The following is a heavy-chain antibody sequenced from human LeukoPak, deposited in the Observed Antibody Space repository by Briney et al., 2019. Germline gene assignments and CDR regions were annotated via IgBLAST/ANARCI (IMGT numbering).Heavy chain of an antibody. CDR3: ARLVAVAGLDY. CDR1: GGSISSYY. V-gene: IGHV4-59*08. D-gene: IGHD6-19*01. CDR2: IYYSGST. J-gene: IGHJ4*02. Sequence: PSETLSLTCTVSGGSISSYYWSWIRQPPGKGLEWIGYIYYSGSTNYNPSPKSRVTISVDTSKNQFSLKLSSVTAADTAVYYCARLVAVAGLDYWGQGTLVTVSS.